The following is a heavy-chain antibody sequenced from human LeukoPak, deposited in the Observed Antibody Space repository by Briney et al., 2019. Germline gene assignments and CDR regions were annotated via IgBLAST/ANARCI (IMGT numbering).Heavy chain of an antibody. J-gene: IGHJ4*02. V-gene: IGHV4-39*07. CDR1: GGSISSSSYY. D-gene: IGHD2-2*01. CDR3: AKGSARYQLLFDY. CDR2: IYYSGST. Sequence: SETLSLTCTVSGGSISSSSYYWGWIRQPPGKGLEWIGSIYYSGSTYYNPSLKSRVTISVDTSKNQFSLKLSSVTAADTAVYYCAKGSARYQLLFDYWGQGTLVTVSS.